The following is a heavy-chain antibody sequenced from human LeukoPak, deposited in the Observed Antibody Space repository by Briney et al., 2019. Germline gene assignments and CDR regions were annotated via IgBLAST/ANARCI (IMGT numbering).Heavy chain of an antibody. CDR1: GFTFSSDA. CDR2: IGASGGST. V-gene: IGHV3-23*01. CDR3: AKAEGYDILTGPDY. D-gene: IGHD3-9*01. J-gene: IGHJ4*02. Sequence: RGSLRVSCAPPGFTFSSDAICSVRQAPGKGLEWVSGIGASGGSTYYADSVKGRFTISRDNSKNTLYLQMNSLRTEDTAVYYCAKAEGYDILTGPDYWGQGTLVTVSS.